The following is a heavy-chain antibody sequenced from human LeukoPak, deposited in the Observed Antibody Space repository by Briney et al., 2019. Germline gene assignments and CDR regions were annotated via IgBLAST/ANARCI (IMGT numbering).Heavy chain of an antibody. V-gene: IGHV3-30*02. CDR1: GFTFSSYG. CDR3: ARRSGIVGASTAFDI. Sequence: GGSLRLSCAASGFTFSSYGMHWVRQAPGKGLEWVAFIRYDGSNKYYADSVKGRFTISRDNSKNTLYLQMNSLRAEDTAVYYCARRSGIVGASTAFDIWGQGTMVTVSS. D-gene: IGHD1-26*01. CDR2: IRYDGSNK. J-gene: IGHJ3*02.